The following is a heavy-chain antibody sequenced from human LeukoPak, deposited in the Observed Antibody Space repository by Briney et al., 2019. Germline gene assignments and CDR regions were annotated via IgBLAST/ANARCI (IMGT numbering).Heavy chain of an antibody. CDR3: AKDLWEWLTAGAFDI. CDR1: GFTFSSYW. J-gene: IGHJ3*02. V-gene: IGHV3-30*18. D-gene: IGHD3-3*01. CDR2: ISYDGSNK. Sequence: PGGSLRLSCAASGFTFSSYWMSWVRQAPGKGLEWVAVISYDGSNKYYADSVKGRFTISRDNSKNTLYLQMNSLRAEDTAVYYCAKDLWEWLTAGAFDIWGQGTMVTVSS.